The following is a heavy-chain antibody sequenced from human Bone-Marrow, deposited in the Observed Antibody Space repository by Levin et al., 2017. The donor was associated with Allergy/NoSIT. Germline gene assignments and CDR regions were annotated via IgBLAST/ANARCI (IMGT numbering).Heavy chain of an antibody. CDR3: ARGTSGRYGRDWYYGLDV. CDR2: VGSAGDT. CDR1: GFTFSSYG. D-gene: IGHD1-26*01. J-gene: IGHJ6*02. Sequence: GGSLRLSCEASGFTFSSYGMHWVRQTAGKALEWVSAVGSAGDTYYAGSVKGRFTITRENARYSFFLQMNSLRDGDTAVYYCARGTSGRYGRDWYYGLDVWGQGTTVIVAS. V-gene: IGHV3-13*04.